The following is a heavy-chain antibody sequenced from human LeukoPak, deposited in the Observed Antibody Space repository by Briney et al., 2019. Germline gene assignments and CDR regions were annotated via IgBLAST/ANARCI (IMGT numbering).Heavy chain of an antibody. CDR2: IYYSGST. CDR3: AGALWLQVDC. Sequence: SETLSLTCTVSGGSISSYYWSWIRQPPGKGLEWIGYIYYSGSTNYNPSLKSRVTISVDTSKNQFSLKLSSVTAADTAVYYCAGALWLQVDCWGQGTLVTVSS. V-gene: IGHV4-59*01. J-gene: IGHJ4*02. D-gene: IGHD5-24*01. CDR1: GGSISSYY.